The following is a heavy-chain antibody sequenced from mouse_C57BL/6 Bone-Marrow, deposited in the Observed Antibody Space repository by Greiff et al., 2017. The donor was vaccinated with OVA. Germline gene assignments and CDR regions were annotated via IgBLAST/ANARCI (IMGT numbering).Heavy chain of an antibody. V-gene: IGHV2-6-1*01. CDR3: ARHYGNYYYAMDY. J-gene: IGHJ4*01. CDR2: IWSDGST. Sequence: VKLVESGPGLVAPSQSLSITCTVSGFSLTSYGVHWVRQPPGKGLEWLVVIWSDGSTTYNSALKSRLSISKDNSKSQVFLKMNSLQTDDTAMYYCARHYGNYYYAMDYWGQGTSVTVSS. D-gene: IGHD2-1*01. CDR1: GFSLTSYG.